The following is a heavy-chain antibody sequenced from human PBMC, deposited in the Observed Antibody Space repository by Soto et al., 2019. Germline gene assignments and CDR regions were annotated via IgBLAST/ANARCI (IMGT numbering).Heavy chain of an antibody. Sequence: QVQLVESGGGVVQPGRSLRLSCAASGFTFSSYGMHWVRQAPGKGLEWVAVIWYDGSNKYYADSVKGRFTISRDNSKNTLYRQMNSLRAEDTAVYYCARGSVAAAGTYGYYYYGMDVWGQGTTVTVSS. CDR2: IWYDGSNK. CDR3: ARGSVAAAGTYGYYYYGMDV. CDR1: GFTFSSYG. D-gene: IGHD6-13*01. J-gene: IGHJ6*02. V-gene: IGHV3-33*01.